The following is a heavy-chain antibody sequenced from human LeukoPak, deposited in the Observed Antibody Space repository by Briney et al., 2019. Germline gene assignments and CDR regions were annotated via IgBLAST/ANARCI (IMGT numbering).Heavy chain of an antibody. D-gene: IGHD1-20*01. CDR1: GFTFSSYG. CDR2: IRYDGSKK. V-gene: IGHV3-30*02. J-gene: IGHJ5*02. CDR3: AKDYGITGTGGAWLDP. Sequence: GGSPRLSCAASGFTFSSYGMHWVRQAPGKGLEWVAFIRYDGSKKYYADSVTGRFTISRDNSKNTLFLQMNSLRAEDMAVYYCAKDYGITGTGGAWLDPWGQGTLVTVSS.